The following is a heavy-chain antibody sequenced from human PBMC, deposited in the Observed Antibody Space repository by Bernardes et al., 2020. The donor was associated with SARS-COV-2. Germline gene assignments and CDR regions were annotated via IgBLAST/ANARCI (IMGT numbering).Heavy chain of an antibody. CDR2: NSGSGGSA. D-gene: IGHD3-9*01. J-gene: IGHJ5*02. V-gene: IGHV3-23*01. CDR3: AKAPYYDTLSDQDVGSGWLDP. Sequence: GSLRLSCAASGFTFSNYAMSWVRQAPGKGLEWVSTNSGSGGSAYYADSVRGRFTVSRDNSKNTLYLQMNSLRVEDTAIYYCAKAPYYDTLSDQDVGSGWLDPWGQGTLVTVSS. CDR1: GFTFSNYA.